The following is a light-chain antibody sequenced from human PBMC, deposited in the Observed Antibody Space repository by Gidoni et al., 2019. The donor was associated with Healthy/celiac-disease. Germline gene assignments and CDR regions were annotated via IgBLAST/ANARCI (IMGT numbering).Light chain of an antibody. CDR3: SSYTGSNNLV. J-gene: IGLJ2*01. CDR1: SSHVGGYNY. Sequence: QPALTQPPSASGSPGQSVTIACTGTSSHVGGYNYVSWYQQHPGKAPKLMIYEVSKRPSGVPDRFSGSKSGNTASLTVSGLQAEDEADYYCSSYTGSNNLVFGGGTKLTVL. V-gene: IGLV2-8*01. CDR2: EVS.